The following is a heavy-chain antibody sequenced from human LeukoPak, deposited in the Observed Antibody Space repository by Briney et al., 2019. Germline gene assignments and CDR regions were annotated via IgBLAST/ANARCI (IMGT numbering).Heavy chain of an antibody. CDR3: AKDKDGYNDY. V-gene: IGHV3-30*18. J-gene: IGHJ4*02. CDR1: GFAFSVYT. CDR2: ISYDGSNK. Sequence: GGSLRLSCAASGFAFSVYTINWVRQAPGKGLEWVAVISYDGSNKYYADSVKGRFTISRDNSKNTLYLQMNSLRAEDTAVYYCAKDKDGYNDYWGQGTLVTVSS. D-gene: IGHD5-24*01.